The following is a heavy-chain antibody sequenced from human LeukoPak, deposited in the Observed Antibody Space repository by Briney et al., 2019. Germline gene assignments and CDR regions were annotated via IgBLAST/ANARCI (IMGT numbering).Heavy chain of an antibody. CDR1: GGSFSGYY. CDR3: ARGGYYGSGNDFRFDP. D-gene: IGHD3-10*01. Sequence: TSETLSLTCAVYGGSFSGYYWSWIRQPPGKGLEWIGEINHSGSTNYNPSLKSRVTISVDTSKNQFSLKLSSVTAADTAVYYCARGGYYGSGNDFRFDPWGQGTLVTVSS. CDR2: INHSGST. V-gene: IGHV4-34*01. J-gene: IGHJ5*02.